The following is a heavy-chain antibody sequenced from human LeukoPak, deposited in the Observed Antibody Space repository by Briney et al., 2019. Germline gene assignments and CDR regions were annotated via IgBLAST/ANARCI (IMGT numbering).Heavy chain of an antibody. D-gene: IGHD6-13*01. CDR3: ARGGGSSWTQRGYFQY. J-gene: IGHJ1*01. Sequence: ASVKVSCKASGYTFTSYDINWVRQAPGQGLEWMGWMNPNSGNTGCAQKFQGRVSMTRDTSTSTAYMELSSLTSEDTAEYYCARGGGSSWTQRGYFQYWGQGTLVTVSS. CDR2: MNPNSGNT. V-gene: IGHV1-8*01. CDR1: GYTFTSYD.